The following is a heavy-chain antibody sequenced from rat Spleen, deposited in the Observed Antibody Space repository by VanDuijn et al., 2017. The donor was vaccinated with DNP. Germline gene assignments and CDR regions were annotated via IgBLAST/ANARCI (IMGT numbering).Heavy chain of an antibody. CDR1: GFSLTTYS. J-gene: IGHJ4*01. D-gene: IGHD1-5*01. Sequence: QVQLKESGPGLVQPSETLSLTCTVSGFSLTTYSVHWVRQHSGKSLEWMGRMWSDGDTSYNSAFTSRLSISRDTSKSQVFLKMVSLQTEDTGTYYCARNNIGTTAMDAWGQGTSVIVSS. CDR2: MWSDGDT. CDR3: ARNNIGTTAMDA. V-gene: IGHV2S18*01.